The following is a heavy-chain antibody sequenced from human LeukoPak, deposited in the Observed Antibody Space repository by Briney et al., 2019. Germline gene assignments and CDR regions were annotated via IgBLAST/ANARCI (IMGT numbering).Heavy chain of an antibody. CDR3: ARARPQQQLDY. J-gene: IGHJ4*02. Sequence: SETLSLTCTVSGGSISSYYWSWIRQPPGKGLEWIGYIYYSGSTKYNPSLKSRVTISVDTSKNQFSLKLSSVTAADTAVYYCARARPQQQLDYWGQGTLVTVSS. CDR2: IYYSGST. V-gene: IGHV4-59*01. D-gene: IGHD6-13*01. CDR1: GGSISSYY.